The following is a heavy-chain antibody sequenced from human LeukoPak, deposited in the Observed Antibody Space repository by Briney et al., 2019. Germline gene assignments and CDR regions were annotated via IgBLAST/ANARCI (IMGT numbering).Heavy chain of an antibody. J-gene: IGHJ4*02. V-gene: IGHV3-53*01. CDR1: GFTFRSFW. Sequence: GGSLRLSCAASGFTFRSFWMHWVRQAPGKGLEWVSVIYGGGGGTSYADSVKGRFTISRDNSKNTLYLQMNSLRADDTAVYYCAREYYYGSGNYGGFDYWGQGTLVTVSS. CDR3: AREYYYGSGNYGGFDY. D-gene: IGHD3-10*01. CDR2: IYGGGGGT.